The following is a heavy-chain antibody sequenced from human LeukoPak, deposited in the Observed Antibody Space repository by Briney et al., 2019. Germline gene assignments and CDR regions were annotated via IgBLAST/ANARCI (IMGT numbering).Heavy chain of an antibody. CDR2: ISWNSGSI. J-gene: IGHJ4*02. Sequence: PGGSLRLSCAASGFTFDDYAMHWVRQAPGKGLEWVSGISWNSGSIGYADSVKGRFTISRDNAKNSLYLQMNSLRAEDTALYHCAKDRDSSGYLSKPHFDCWGQGTLVTVSS. V-gene: IGHV3-9*01. CDR1: GFTFDDYA. D-gene: IGHD3-22*01. CDR3: AKDRDSSGYLSKPHFDC.